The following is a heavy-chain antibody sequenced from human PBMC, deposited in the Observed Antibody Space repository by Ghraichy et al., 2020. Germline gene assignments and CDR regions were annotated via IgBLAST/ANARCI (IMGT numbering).Heavy chain of an antibody. CDR3: ATKEMGKKTTDFGVVVPDGDY. J-gene: IGHJ4*02. V-gene: IGHV3-15*01. CDR2: VRRNIEGGTI. Sequence: GGSLRLSCSASGLSLTDVSMNWVRQAPGKGLEWVGRVRRNIEGGTIDFAAPVEGRFSITKDDSKNTLYLQMNNLKNEDTGVYYCATKEMGKKTTDFGVVVPDGDYWGQGTLVTVSS. D-gene: IGHD3-3*01. CDR1: GLSLTDVS.